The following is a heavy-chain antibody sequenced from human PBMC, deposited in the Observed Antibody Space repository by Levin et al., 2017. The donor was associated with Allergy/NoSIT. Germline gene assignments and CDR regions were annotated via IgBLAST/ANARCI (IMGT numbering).Heavy chain of an antibody. Sequence: GGSLRLSCAASGFTFSSYAMSWVRQAPGKGLEWVSAISGSGGSTYYADSVKGRFTISRDNSKNTLYLQMNSLRAEDTAVYYCAKDSVFGVVRKKWFDPWGQGTLVTVSS. CDR1: GFTFSSYA. D-gene: IGHD3-3*01. V-gene: IGHV3-23*01. J-gene: IGHJ5*02. CDR2: ISGSGGST. CDR3: AKDSVFGVVRKKWFDP.